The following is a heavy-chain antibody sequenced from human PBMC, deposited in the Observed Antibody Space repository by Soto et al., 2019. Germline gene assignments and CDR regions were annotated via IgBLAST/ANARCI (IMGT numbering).Heavy chain of an antibody. CDR2: INPKSRGT. V-gene: IGHV1-2*02. J-gene: IGHJ5*02. CDR3: ARVTLRAGNWFDP. Sequence: ASVKVSCKASGYTFTDYFIHWVRQAPGQGFEWMGWINPKSRGTTYAQKFQGRVTMTRDTSSTTAYMELRGLRSDDTAIYYCARVTLRAGNWFDPWGQGTLVTVSS. CDR1: GYTFTDYF.